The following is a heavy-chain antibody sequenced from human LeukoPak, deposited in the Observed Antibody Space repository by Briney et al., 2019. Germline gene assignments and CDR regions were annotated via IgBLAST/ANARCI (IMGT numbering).Heavy chain of an antibody. D-gene: IGHD2-21*02. CDR2: INPNSGDT. J-gene: IGHJ5*01. CDR3: IRDGAVTGIWFDS. CDR1: GYTFTGYY. V-gene: IGHV1-2*06. Sequence: ASVRVSCKTSGYTFTGYYIHWVRQAPGQGLEWMGRINPNSGDTNYTQKSQGRLTMTRDTSVGTAYMELSRLTSDDTAVYYCIRDGAVTGIWFDSWGQGSLVTVSS.